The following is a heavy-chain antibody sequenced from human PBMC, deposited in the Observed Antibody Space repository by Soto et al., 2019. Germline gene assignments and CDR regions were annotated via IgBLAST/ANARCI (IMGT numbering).Heavy chain of an antibody. CDR1: GFIFSTYA. J-gene: IGHJ6*02. Sequence: EVQLLESGGGLVQPGGSLRLSCAASGFIFSTYAMNWVRQAPGKGLEWVSTISGSGDSTYNANSVKGRFTISRDNSKNTLYLQMNSPRAEDTAVYYCAKCRNGDYIPNYYYYGMDVWGQGTTVTVSS. V-gene: IGHV3-23*01. CDR3: AKCRNGDYIPNYYYYGMDV. CDR2: ISGSGDST. D-gene: IGHD4-17*01.